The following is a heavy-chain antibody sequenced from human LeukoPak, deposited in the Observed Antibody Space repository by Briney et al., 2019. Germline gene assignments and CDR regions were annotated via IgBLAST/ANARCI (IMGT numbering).Heavy chain of an antibody. J-gene: IGHJ5*02. CDR2: IYYSGST. V-gene: IGHV4-39*01. Sequence: PSETLSLTCTVSGGSISSSSYYWGWIRQPPGKGLEWIGSIYYSGSTYYNPSLKSRVTISVDTSKNQFSLKLSSVTAADTAVYYCARGITGQAAGKGWFDPWGQGTLVTVSS. CDR3: ARGITGQAAGKGWFDP. CDR1: GGSISSSSYY. D-gene: IGHD6-13*01.